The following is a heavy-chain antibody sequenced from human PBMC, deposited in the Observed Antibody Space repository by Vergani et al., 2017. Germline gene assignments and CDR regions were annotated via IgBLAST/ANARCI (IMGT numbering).Heavy chain of an antibody. CDR2: ISFDGTNE. Sequence: QVQLVESGGGVVQPGTSLRLSCVVSEFALNRHAMYWVRQAPGKGLEWVVGISFDGTNEYYPDLVKGRFTISRDIAKNTLYLQVRSLRLEDTGVYHCVRDRGLCAGGRCYTEAWDYWGQGTPVTVSS. CDR3: VRDRGLCAGGRCYTEAWDY. V-gene: IGHV3-30-3*01. CDR1: EFALNRHA. D-gene: IGHD2-2*02. J-gene: IGHJ4*02.